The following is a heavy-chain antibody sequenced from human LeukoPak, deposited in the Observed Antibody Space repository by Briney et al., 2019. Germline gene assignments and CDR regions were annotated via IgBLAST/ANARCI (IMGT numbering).Heavy chain of an antibody. D-gene: IGHD6-19*01. Sequence: SETLSLTCTVSGGSISSYYWTWIRQPAGKGLEWIGRIYTSGSTNYNPSLKSRVTMSVDTSKNQFSLKLSSVTAADTAVYYCASWGTVGGSFNWFDPWGQGTLVTVSS. J-gene: IGHJ5*02. CDR3: ASWGTVGGSFNWFDP. CDR2: IYTSGST. CDR1: GGSISSYY. V-gene: IGHV4-4*07.